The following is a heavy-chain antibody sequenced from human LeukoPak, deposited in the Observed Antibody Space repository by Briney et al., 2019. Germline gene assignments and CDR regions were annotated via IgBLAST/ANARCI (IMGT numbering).Heavy chain of an antibody. D-gene: IGHD3-22*01. V-gene: IGHV4-34*01. J-gene: IGHJ4*02. CDR3: ARVSSRRLPPTYSYDRRNYFDY. CDR1: GGSFSGYY. Sequence: SETLSLTCAVYGGSFSGYYWSWIRQPPGRGLEWIGEINHSGSTNYSPSLKSRVTISVDTSKNQFSLRLSSVTAADTAVYYCARVSSRRLPPTYSYDRRNYFDYWGQGTLVTVSS. CDR2: INHSGST.